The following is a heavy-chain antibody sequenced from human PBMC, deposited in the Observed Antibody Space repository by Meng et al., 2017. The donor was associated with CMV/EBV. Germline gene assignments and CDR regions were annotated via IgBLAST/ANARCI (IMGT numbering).Heavy chain of an antibody. CDR2: ISSSSSYT. D-gene: IGHD2-2*01. CDR3: ARVSVVPAAMSDWYFDL. J-gene: IGHJ2*01. CDR1: GFTLSDYY. V-gene: IGHV3-11*05. Sequence: LGGCGGGLVSPGGSLELSCAASGFTLSDYYMGWIRQAPGKGLEWVSYISSSSSYTNYADSVKGRFTISRDNAKNSLYLQMNSLRAEDTAVYYCARVSVVPAAMSDWYFDLWGRGTLVTVSS.